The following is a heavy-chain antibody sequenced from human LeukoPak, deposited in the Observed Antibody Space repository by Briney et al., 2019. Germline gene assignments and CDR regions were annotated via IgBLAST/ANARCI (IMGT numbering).Heavy chain of an antibody. CDR2: ISPYNGNT. CDR3: ARDQGGDYRYYYYYYMDV. CDR1: GYTFTSYG. J-gene: IGHJ6*03. D-gene: IGHD4-17*01. V-gene: IGHV1-18*01. Sequence: GASVKVPCKASGYTFTSYGITWVRQAPGQGLEWMGWISPYNGNTNYVQKLQGRVTMTTDISTSTAYMELRSLRSDDTAVYYCARDQGGDYRYYYYYYMDVWGKGTTVTVSS.